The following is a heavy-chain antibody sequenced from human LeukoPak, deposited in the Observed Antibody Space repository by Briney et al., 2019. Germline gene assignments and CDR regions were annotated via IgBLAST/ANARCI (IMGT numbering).Heavy chain of an antibody. J-gene: IGHJ4*02. D-gene: IGHD4-17*01. V-gene: IGHV1-69*01. CDR3: AREPYGDYVMDGTGFDY. Sequence: SVKVSCKASGGTFSSYAISWVRQAPGQGLEWMGGIIPIFGTANYARKFQGRVTITADESTSTAYMELSSLRSEDTAVYYCAREPYGDYVMDGTGFDYWGQGTLVTVSS. CDR2: IIPIFGTA. CDR1: GGTFSSYA.